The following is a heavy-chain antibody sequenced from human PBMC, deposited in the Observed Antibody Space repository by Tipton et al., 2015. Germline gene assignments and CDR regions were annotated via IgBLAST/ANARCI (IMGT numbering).Heavy chain of an antibody. D-gene: IGHD3-10*01. CDR3: ASLVSGIWFGALFDY. J-gene: IGHJ4*02. CDR1: GGSISSSSYY. V-gene: IGHV4-39*07. Sequence: TLSLTCTVSGGSISSSSYYWGWIRQPPGKGLEGIGTIYYRGDTNYNPALKSRVTISADTSKNQFSLKLTSVTAADTAVYYCASLVSGIWFGALFDYWGQGTLVTVSS. CDR2: IYYRGDT.